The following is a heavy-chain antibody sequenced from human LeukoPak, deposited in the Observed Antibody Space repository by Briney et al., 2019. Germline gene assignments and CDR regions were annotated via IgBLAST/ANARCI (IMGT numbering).Heavy chain of an antibody. D-gene: IGHD6-13*01. J-gene: IGHJ4*02. CDR2: INPNSGGT. Sequence: ASVKVSCKASGGTSSSYAISWVRQAPGQGPEWMGWINPNSGGTNYAQKFQGRVTMTRDTSISTAYMELSRLRSDDTAVYYCARDLSIAAAGTGRYYFDYWGQGTLVTVSS. CDR1: GGTSSSYA. CDR3: ARDLSIAAAGTGRYYFDY. V-gene: IGHV1-2*02.